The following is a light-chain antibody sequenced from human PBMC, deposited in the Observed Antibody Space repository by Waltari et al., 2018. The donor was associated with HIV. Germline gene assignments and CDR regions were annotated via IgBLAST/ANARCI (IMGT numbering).Light chain of an antibody. CDR1: QSPLHTNGYNY. V-gene: IGKV2-28*01. CDR3: MQSLQTPPWT. Sequence: DTVMTQSPLSLAVTPGEPASISCRSSQSPLHTNGYNYLDWYLQKPGHSPQLLIYMGSYRASGVPDRFSGSGSGTDFTLKISRVEAEDVGLYYCMQSLQTPPWTFGQGTKVEVK. CDR2: MGS. J-gene: IGKJ1*01.